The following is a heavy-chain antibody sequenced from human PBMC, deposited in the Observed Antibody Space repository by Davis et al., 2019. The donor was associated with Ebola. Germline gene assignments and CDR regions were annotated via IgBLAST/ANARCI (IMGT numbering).Heavy chain of an antibody. V-gene: IGHV5-51*01. CDR2: IYPGDSDT. Sequence: KVSCKASGYTFTSYWIGWVRQMPGKGLEWMGIIYPGDSDTRYSPSFQGQVTISADKSISTAYLQWSSLKASDTAMYYCARHGEMATMSPIDYWGQGTLVTVSS. CDR1: GYTFTSYW. D-gene: IGHD5-24*01. J-gene: IGHJ4*02. CDR3: ARHGEMATMSPIDY.